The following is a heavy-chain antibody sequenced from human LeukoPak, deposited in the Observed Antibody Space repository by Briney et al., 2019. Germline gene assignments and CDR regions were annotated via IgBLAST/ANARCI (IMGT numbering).Heavy chain of an antibody. V-gene: IGHV4-61*01. J-gene: IGHJ6*03. CDR2: IHYSGST. CDR3: ARASVTYYYYYYMDV. D-gene: IGHD4-11*01. CDR1: GGSISSGSYY. Sequence: SQTLSLTCTVSGGSISSGSYYWTWIRQPPGKGLEWIGYIHYSGSTNYNPSLKSRVTISVDTSKNQFSLKLSSVTAADTAVYYCARASVTYYYYYYMDVWGKGTTVTVSS.